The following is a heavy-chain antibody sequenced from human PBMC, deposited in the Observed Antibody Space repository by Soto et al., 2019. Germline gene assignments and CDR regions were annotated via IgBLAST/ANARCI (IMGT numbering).Heavy chain of an antibody. CDR1: GYTFTSYG. J-gene: IGHJ6*02. V-gene: IGHV1-2*04. CDR2: INPKSGGT. D-gene: IGHD2-8*01. Sequence: ASVKVSCKASGYTFTSYGISWVRQAPGQGLEWLGRINPKSGGTSTAQKFQGWVTMTTDTSISTASMELTRLTSDDTAIYYCARGDSTDCSNGVCSFFYNHDMDVWGQGTTVTVSS. CDR3: ARGDSTDCSNGVCSFFYNHDMDV.